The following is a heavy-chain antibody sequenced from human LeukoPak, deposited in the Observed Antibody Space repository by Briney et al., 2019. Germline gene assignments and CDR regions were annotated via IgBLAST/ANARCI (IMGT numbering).Heavy chain of an antibody. D-gene: IGHD2-8*02. CDR3: ASSSPSGWFDP. CDR2: IIPILGIA. J-gene: IGHJ5*02. Sequence: SVKVSCKASGGTLSSYAISWVRQAPGQGLEWMGRIIPILGIANYAQKFQGRVTITADKSTSTAYMELSSLRSEDTAVYYCASSSPSGWFDPWGQGTLVTVSS. V-gene: IGHV1-69*04. CDR1: GGTLSSYA.